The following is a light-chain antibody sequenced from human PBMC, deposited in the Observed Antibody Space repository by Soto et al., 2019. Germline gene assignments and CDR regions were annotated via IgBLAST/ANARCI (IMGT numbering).Light chain of an antibody. J-gene: IGKJ2*01. Sequence: DIQMTQSPSSLSASVGARFTITCRASQGISNYLAWYQQKPGKVPKLLIYAASTLQSWVPSRFSGSGSGTDFTLTISSLQPEDVATYYCQKYNSAPYTFGQGTKLELK. CDR2: AAS. CDR1: QGISNY. V-gene: IGKV1-27*01. CDR3: QKYNSAPYT.